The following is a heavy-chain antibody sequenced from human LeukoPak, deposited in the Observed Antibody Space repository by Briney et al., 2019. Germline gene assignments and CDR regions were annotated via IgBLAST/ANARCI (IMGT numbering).Heavy chain of an antibody. CDR3: ASTPSSMIDY. J-gene: IGHJ4*02. CDR2: ISTTSGSI. CDR1: GFTFSSFS. Sequence: GGSLRLSCAASGFTFSSFSMNWVRQAPGEGLEGISYISTTSGSIYYADSVKGRFTISRDNAENSLYLQMNSLRADDTAVYYCASTPSSMIDYWGQGTPVTVSS. V-gene: IGHV3-48*01. D-gene: IGHD6-6*01.